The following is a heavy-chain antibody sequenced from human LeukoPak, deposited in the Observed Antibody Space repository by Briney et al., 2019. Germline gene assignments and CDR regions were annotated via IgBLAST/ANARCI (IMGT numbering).Heavy chain of an antibody. Sequence: GGSLRLSCAAPGFTFSSYAMSWVRQAPGKGLEWVSAISGSGGSTYYADSVKGRFTISRDKSKNTLYLQMNSLRAEDTAVYYCAKQRSGIAVAFDYWGQGTLVTVSS. CDR1: GFTFSSYA. CDR3: AKQRSGIAVAFDY. D-gene: IGHD6-19*01. V-gene: IGHV3-23*01. J-gene: IGHJ4*02. CDR2: ISGSGGST.